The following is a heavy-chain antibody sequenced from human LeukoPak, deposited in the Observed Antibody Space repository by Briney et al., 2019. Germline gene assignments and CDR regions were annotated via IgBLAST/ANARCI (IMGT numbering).Heavy chain of an antibody. CDR1: GFPFSNYG. J-gene: IGHJ4*02. CDR2: ISADGIDK. V-gene: IGHV3-30*18. CDR3: AKDKGREGDF. Sequence: GGSLRLSCAASGFPFSNYGMHWVRQAPGKGLEWVAVISADGIDKYYADSVKGRFTISRDNSKNTLYLQMSSLRVEDTAVYYWAKDKGREGDFWGQGTPGTV.